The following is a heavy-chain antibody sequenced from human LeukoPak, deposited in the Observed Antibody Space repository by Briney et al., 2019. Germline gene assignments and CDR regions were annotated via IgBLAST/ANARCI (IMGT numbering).Heavy chain of an antibody. CDR3: ARCITMVRGVIRPPDY. D-gene: IGHD3-10*01. J-gene: IGHJ4*02. CDR2: ISYSGSA. V-gene: IGHV4-39*01. CDR1: GGSISSSSYY. Sequence: SETLSLTCTVSGGSISSSSYYWGWIRQSPGKVLEWIWSISYSGSAYYNPSLKSRLTISVDTSTNQFSLKLSSVTAADTAVYYCARCITMVRGVIRPPDYWGQGTLVTVSS.